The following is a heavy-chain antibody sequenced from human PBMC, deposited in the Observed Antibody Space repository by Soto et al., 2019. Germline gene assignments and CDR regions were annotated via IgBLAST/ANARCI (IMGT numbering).Heavy chain of an antibody. Sequence: QVHLVESGGGVVQPGRSLRLSCTVSGFTFSDYGMHWVRRAPDKGLEWVAVISYDGKNKYVTDSVKGRFSISRDNSKNTLYLQMNSLRAGDTAVYYCAKARYFDSTGYLYYFDYWGQGTLITVSS. V-gene: IGHV3-33*05. CDR2: ISYDGKNK. J-gene: IGHJ4*02. CDR1: GFTFSDYG. D-gene: IGHD3-22*01. CDR3: AKARYFDSTGYLYYFDY.